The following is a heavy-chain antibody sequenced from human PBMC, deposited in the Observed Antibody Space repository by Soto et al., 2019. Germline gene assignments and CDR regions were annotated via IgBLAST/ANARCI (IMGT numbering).Heavy chain of an antibody. V-gene: IGHV3-30-3*01. CDR2: ISYDGSNT. CDR3: ARVLSKYGSGWYYFDY. Sequence: PGGSLRLSCAASGFTFSNYAMHWVRQAPGKGLDWVAVISYDGSNTYYADSVKGRFTISRDNSKNTLYLQMNSLRPEDAALYYCARVLSKYGSGWYYFDYWGQGTLVTVSS. J-gene: IGHJ4*02. D-gene: IGHD6-19*01. CDR1: GFTFSNYA.